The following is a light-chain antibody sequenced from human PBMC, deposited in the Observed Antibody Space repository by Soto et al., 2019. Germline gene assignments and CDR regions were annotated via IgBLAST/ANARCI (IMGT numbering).Light chain of an antibody. Sequence: DNVMTQSPDSLAVSLGERATIKCKSSQSIFYSSYNKSYLAWYQQKSGQSPKLLISWASSRQSGVPDRFSGSGSGTDFTLTISRLQAEDVAVYYCQQFYSAPFTFGPGTKVDIK. V-gene: IGKV4-1*01. CDR3: QQFYSAPFT. CDR2: WAS. CDR1: QSIFYSSYNKSY. J-gene: IGKJ3*01.